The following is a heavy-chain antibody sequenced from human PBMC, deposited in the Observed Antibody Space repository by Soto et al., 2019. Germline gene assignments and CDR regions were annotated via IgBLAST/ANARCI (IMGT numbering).Heavy chain of an antibody. D-gene: IGHD3-3*01. CDR2: MYPGDSDT. V-gene: IGHV5-51*01. CDR1: GYDFNTNW. Sequence: GESLKISCRGSGYDFNTNWFGWVRQLPGRGLEWVGIMYPGDSDTRLLPSLQGHVTRSADVAVSTAFLQWHSLKTWDSGMYFCARLPRDGNKTSCYYADHWGQGTSVTVSS. CDR3: ARLPRDGNKTSCYYADH. J-gene: IGHJ4*02.